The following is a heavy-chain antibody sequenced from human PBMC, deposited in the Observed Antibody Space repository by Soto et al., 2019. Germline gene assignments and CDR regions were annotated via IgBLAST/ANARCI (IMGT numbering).Heavy chain of an antibody. Sequence: ASVKVSCKASGYTFTSYAMHWVRQAPGQRLEWMGWINAGNGNTKYSQKFQGRVTITRDTSASIVYMELSSLRSEDTAVYYCARPTSGTTFDYWGQGTLVTVSS. J-gene: IGHJ4*02. D-gene: IGHD1-1*01. CDR3: ARPTSGTTFDY. CDR2: INAGNGNT. CDR1: GYTFTSYA. V-gene: IGHV1-3*01.